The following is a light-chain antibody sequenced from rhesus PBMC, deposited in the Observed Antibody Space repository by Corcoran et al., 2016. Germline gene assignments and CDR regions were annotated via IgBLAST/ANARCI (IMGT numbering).Light chain of an antibody. CDR1: QGINDD. Sequence: DIQMTQSPSSLSASVGDRVTITCRASQGINDDLSWYQQKPGKAPKRRFYAASSLESGVPSRFSGSGSGTEFTLTISSLQPEDFAAYYCLQGYSTPYSFGQGTKVEIK. CDR2: AAS. CDR3: LQGYSTPYS. J-gene: IGKJ2*01. V-gene: IGKV1-36*02.